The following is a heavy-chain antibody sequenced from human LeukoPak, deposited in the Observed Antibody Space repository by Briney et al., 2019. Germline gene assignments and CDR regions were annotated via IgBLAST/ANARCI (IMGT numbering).Heavy chain of an antibody. Sequence: PGGSLRLSCAASGFTFSSYSMNWVRQAPGKGLEWVSSISSSSSYIYYADSVKGRFTISRDNAKNSLYLQMNSLRAEDTAVYYCAREGYDFWSGYYTGRDYYYMDVWGKGTTVTVSS. D-gene: IGHD3-3*01. V-gene: IGHV3-21*01. CDR3: AREGYDFWSGYYTGRDYYYMDV. J-gene: IGHJ6*03. CDR2: ISSSSSYI. CDR1: GFTFSSYS.